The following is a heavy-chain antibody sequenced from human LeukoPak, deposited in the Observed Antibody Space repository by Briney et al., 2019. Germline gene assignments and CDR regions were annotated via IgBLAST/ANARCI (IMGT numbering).Heavy chain of an antibody. CDR1: GFTFSSYT. Sequence: GGSLRLSCAASGFTFSSYTMNWVRQPPGKGLEWVSNIGTSSSTIYYADSVKGRFTISRDNAKNSLYLQMNSLRAEDTAVYYCARGRTVYYYYMDVWGKGTTVTASS. CDR2: IGTSSSTI. D-gene: IGHD4-17*01. J-gene: IGHJ6*03. CDR3: ARGRTVYYYYMDV. V-gene: IGHV3-48*01.